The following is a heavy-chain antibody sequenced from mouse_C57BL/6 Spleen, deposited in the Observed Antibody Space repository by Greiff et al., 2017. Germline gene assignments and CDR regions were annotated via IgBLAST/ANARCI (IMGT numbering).Heavy chain of an antibody. CDR3: AREENFYDYDHDY. V-gene: IGHV1-64*01. CDR2: IHPNSGST. Sequence: QVQLQQPGAELVKPGASVKLSCKASGYTFTSYWMHWVKQRPGQGLEWIGMIHPNSGSTNYNEKFKSKATLTVDKSSSTAYMQLSSLTSEDSAVYYCAREENFYDYDHDYWGQGTTLTVSS. J-gene: IGHJ2*01. D-gene: IGHD2-4*01. CDR1: GYTFTSYW.